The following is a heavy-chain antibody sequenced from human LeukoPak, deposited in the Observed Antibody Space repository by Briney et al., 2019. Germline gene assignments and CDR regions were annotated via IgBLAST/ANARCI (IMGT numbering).Heavy chain of an antibody. CDR2: ISAYNGNT. Sequence: ASVKVSCKASGYTFNRYGITWVRQAPGQGLEWMGWISAYNGNTIYAQRLQGRVTMTTDTTTNTAYMELRSLTSDDTAIYYCARAQRLLPLDYWGQGTLVTVSS. CDR3: ARAQRLLPLDY. V-gene: IGHV1-18*01. D-gene: IGHD5-24*01. J-gene: IGHJ4*02. CDR1: GYTFNRYG.